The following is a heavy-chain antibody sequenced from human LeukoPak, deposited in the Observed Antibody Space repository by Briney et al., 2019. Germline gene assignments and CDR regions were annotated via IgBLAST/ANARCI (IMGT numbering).Heavy chain of an antibody. V-gene: IGHV1-69*05. Sequence: SVKVSCKASGGTFSSYAISWVRQAPGQGLEWMGGIIPIFGTANYAQKFQGRVTITTDESTSTAYMELSSLRSEDTAVYYCAREGPYQLHLYWFDPWGQGTLVTVSS. CDR3: AREGPYQLHLYWFDP. CDR1: GGTFSSYA. J-gene: IGHJ5*02. D-gene: IGHD2-2*01. CDR2: IIPIFGTA.